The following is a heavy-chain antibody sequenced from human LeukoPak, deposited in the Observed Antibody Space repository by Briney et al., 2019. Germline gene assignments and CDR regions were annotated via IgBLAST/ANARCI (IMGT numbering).Heavy chain of an antibody. V-gene: IGHV4-59*01. Sequence: PSETLSLTCTVSGGSISSYYWSWIRQRPGKGLEWIGYIYYSGSTNYNPSLNSRVTISVDTSKNQFSLKLSSVTAADTAVYYCARVLLWFGEPTAFDPWGQGTLVTVSS. CDR3: ARVLLWFGEPTAFDP. CDR2: IYYSGST. D-gene: IGHD3-10*01. J-gene: IGHJ5*02. CDR1: GGSISSYY.